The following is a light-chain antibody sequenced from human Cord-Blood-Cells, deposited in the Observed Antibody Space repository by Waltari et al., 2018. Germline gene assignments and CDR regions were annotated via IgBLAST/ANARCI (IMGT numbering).Light chain of an antibody. CDR1: SSDVGGYNY. Sequence: QSALTQPASVSGSPGQSITISCTGTSSDVGGYNYVSWYQQHPGKAPKLMIYDVSKRPPGVSNRLSGSKSANTASLTISGLQAEDEADYYCSSYTSSSTWVFGGGTKLTV. CDR3: SSYTSSSTWV. V-gene: IGLV2-14*01. CDR2: DVS. J-gene: IGLJ3*02.